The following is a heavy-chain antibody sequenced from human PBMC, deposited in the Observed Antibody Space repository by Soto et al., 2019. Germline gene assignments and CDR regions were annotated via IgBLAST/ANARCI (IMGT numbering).Heavy chain of an antibody. D-gene: IGHD6-13*01. CDR1: GGTFSSYA. CDR3: ASRTGYSSSWPYYFEY. CDR2: IIPIFGTA. V-gene: IGHV1-69*13. J-gene: IGHJ4*02. Sequence: ASVKVSCKASGGTFSSYAISWVRQAPGQGLEWMGGIIPIFGTANYAQKFQGRVTITADESTSTAYMELSSLRSEDTAVYYCASRTGYSSSWPYYFEYWGQGTLGTVAS.